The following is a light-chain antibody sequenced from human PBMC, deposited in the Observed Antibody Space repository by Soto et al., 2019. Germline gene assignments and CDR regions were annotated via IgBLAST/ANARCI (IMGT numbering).Light chain of an antibody. CDR1: QSISRY. V-gene: IGKV1-39*01. CDR2: AAS. CDR3: QHTYYSPFT. Sequence: DIQMTQAPSSLSASVGDRVTITCRASQSISRYVNWYQQKPRKAPMLLIFAASSLQGGVPSRFSGSGSGTDFNLTISSLQPEDFANDYCQHTYYSPFTFGPGTKVDIK. J-gene: IGKJ3*01.